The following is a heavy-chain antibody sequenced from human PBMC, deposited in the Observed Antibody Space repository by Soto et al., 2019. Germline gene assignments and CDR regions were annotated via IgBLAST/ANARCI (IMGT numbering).Heavy chain of an antibody. CDR3: AKDLDMGATRAEFDY. D-gene: IGHD1-26*01. J-gene: IGHJ4*02. Sequence: PSDTQSHTFTLADSSIRSSSYYLDWIRQPPGKGLEWIGSIYYSGSTYYNPSLKSRVTISVDTSKNQFSLKLSSVTAADTAVYYCAKDLDMGATRAEFDYWGQGTLVTVSS. CDR1: DSSIRSSSYY. CDR2: IYYSGST. V-gene: IGHV4-39*02.